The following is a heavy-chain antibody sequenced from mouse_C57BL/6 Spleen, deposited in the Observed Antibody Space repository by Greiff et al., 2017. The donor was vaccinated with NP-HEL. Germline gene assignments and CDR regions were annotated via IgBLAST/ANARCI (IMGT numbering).Heavy chain of an antibody. V-gene: IGHV5-17*01. CDR2: ISSGSSTI. Sequence: EVQLVESGGGLVKPGGSLKLSCAASGFTFSDYGMHWVRQAPEKGLEWVAYISSGSSTIYYADTVKGRFTISRDNAKNTLFLQMTSLRSEDTAMYYCARPDYYGSGGFAYWGQGTLVTVSA. J-gene: IGHJ3*01. D-gene: IGHD1-1*01. CDR1: GFTFSDYG. CDR3: ARPDYYGSGGFAY.